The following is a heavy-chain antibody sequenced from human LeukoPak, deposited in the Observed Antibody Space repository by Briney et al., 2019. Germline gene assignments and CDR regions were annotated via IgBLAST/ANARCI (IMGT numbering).Heavy chain of an antibody. V-gene: IGHV1-69*06. CDR1: GGTFSSYA. CDR2: IIPIFGTA. CDR3: ARQRRRATVTTLTSSVDYGMDV. D-gene: IGHD4-17*01. J-gene: IGHJ6*04. Sequence: GASVKVSCKASGGTFSSYAISWVRQAPGQGLEWMGGIIPIFGTANYAQKFQGGVTITADKSTSTAYMELSSLRSEDTAVYYCARQRRRATVTTLTSSVDYGMDVWGKGTTVTVSS.